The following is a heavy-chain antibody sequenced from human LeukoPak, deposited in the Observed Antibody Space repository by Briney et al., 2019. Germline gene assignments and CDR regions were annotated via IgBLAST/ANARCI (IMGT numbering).Heavy chain of an antibody. D-gene: IGHD6-6*01. V-gene: IGHV3-74*01. CDR2: ISGDGSVT. CDR3: ARYSSSSGGASYYLDY. J-gene: IGHJ4*01. CDR1: GFTLRNYW. Sequence: GGSLRLSCAASGFTLRNYWMHWVRQVPGKRLVWVSRISGDGSVTNYADSVKGRFTISRDNAKNTLFLQIDSLRAEATAVYYCARYSSSSGGASYYLDYWGHGTLVTVSS.